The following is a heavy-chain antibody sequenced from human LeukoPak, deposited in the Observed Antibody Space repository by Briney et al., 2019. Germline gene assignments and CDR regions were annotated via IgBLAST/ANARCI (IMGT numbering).Heavy chain of an antibody. D-gene: IGHD3-10*01. Sequence: GGSLRLSCAASGFTFSSYTMSWVRQAPGKGLEWVSAISGSTLNTFYADSVKGRFTISRDNSKNMLYLQMNSLRAEDTAVYYRAKRLDYTSGPFDYWGQGTLVTVSS. CDR1: GFTFSSYT. V-gene: IGHV3-23*01. CDR2: ISGSTLNT. J-gene: IGHJ4*02. CDR3: AKRLDYTSGPFDY.